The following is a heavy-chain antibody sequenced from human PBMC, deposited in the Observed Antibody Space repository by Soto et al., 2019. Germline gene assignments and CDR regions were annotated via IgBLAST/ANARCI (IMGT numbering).Heavy chain of an antibody. CDR3: AKFSYSGYEHYYYYMDV. CDR1: GFTFSSYA. D-gene: IGHD5-12*01. J-gene: IGHJ6*03. V-gene: IGHV3-23*01. Sequence: EVQLLESGGGLVQPGGSLRLSCAASGFTFSSYAMSWVRQAPGKGLEWVSAISGSGGSTYYADSVKGRFTISRDNSKNTLYLQMNSLRAEDTAVYYCAKFSYSGYEHYYYYMDVWGKGTTVTVSS. CDR2: ISGSGGST.